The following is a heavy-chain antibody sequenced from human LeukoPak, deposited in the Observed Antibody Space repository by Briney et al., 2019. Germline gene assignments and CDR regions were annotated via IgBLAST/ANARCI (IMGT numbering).Heavy chain of an antibody. V-gene: IGHV4-39*07. D-gene: IGHD2-15*01. CDR2: INHSGST. Sequence: KTSETLSLTCTVSGGSITSSSYYWGWFRQPPGKGLEWIGEINHSGSTNYNPSLKSRVTISVDTSKNQFSLKLSSVTAADTAVYYCAPKIPAYCSGGSCYGGFDPWGQGTLVTVSS. CDR1: GGSITSSSYY. CDR3: APKIPAYCSGGSCYGGFDP. J-gene: IGHJ5*02.